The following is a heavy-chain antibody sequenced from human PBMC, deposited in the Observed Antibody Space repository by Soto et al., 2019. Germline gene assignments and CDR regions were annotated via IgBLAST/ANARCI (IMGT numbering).Heavy chain of an antibody. J-gene: IGHJ3*02. V-gene: IGHV3-30*18. D-gene: IGHD1-26*01. Sequence: GGSLRLSCAGSGFTFSNYGLHWVRQAPGKGLDWVSFISFDGSHKYYADSVKGRFTISRDNSNNTLYLQMNSLRAEDTAVYYCAKDSGEEAFDIWGQGTMVTVSS. CDR3: AKDSGEEAFDI. CDR2: ISFDGSHK. CDR1: GFTFSNYG.